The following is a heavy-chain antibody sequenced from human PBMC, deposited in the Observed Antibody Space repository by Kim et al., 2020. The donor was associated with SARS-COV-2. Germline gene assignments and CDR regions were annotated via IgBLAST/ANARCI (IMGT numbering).Heavy chain of an antibody. J-gene: IGHJ4*02. CDR1: GFTFSSYS. D-gene: IGHD3-9*01. CDR3: ARARDYDILTGYFSQQPRPDFHS. Sequence: GGSLRLSCAASGFTFSSYSMNWVRQAPGKGLEWVSYISGSSSNMYYADSVKGRFTISRDNAKNSLSLQMNSLRDEDTAVYYCARARDYDILTGYFSQQPRPDFHSWGQGTLVTVSS. V-gene: IGHV3-48*02. CDR2: ISGSSSNM.